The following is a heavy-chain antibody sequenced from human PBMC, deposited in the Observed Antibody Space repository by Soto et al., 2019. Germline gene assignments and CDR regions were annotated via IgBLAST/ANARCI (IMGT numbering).Heavy chain of an antibody. CDR3: GRDQSGIGYYVDWFDP. CDR2: INAGNGNT. D-gene: IGHD3-10*02. Sequence: QVQFMQSGAEVKKPGASVKVSCKASGYTFNSHAIHWVRQAPGQRPEWLGWINAGNGNTYYSEKFEGRVTFTRDTVANTVNMELTSLTSEDTAVYYCGRDQSGIGYYVDWFDPWGQGTLVTVSS. CDR1: GYTFNSHA. V-gene: IGHV1-3*01. J-gene: IGHJ5*02.